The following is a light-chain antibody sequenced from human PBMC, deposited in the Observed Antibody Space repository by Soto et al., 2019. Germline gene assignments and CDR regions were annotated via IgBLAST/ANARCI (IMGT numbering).Light chain of an antibody. CDR1: PTITFY. CDR2: GAN. CDR3: QQTYTPPFT. J-gene: IGKJ2*01. V-gene: IGKV1-39*01. Sequence: DIQMTQSPSSLSASVGDTVAITCRASPTITFYLNWYQQEPGKPPKLLIYGANTLQGAVPSRFSAGGSGTDVTLTINNLQPEDFDTYYCQQTYTPPFTFGQGTPLQIK.